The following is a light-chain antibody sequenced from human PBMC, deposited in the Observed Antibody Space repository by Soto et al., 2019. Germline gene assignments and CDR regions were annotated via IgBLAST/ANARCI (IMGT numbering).Light chain of an antibody. Sequence: QSVLTQPPSVSAAPGQKVTISCSGSRSNIGNNFVSWYQQLPGTAPKLLIYDNNKRPSGIPDRFSGSKSGTSATLGITGLQTGDEADYYYGTWDSSLSAGVFGGGTKVTVL. CDR3: GTWDSSLSAGV. CDR2: DNN. CDR1: RSNIGNNF. J-gene: IGLJ2*01. V-gene: IGLV1-51*01.